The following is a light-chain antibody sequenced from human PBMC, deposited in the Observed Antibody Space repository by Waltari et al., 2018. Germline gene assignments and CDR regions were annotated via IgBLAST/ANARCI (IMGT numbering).Light chain of an antibody. CDR3: QQSKNAPLT. V-gene: IGKV3-11*01. J-gene: IGKJ4*01. Sequence: EIVLTQSPGTLSLSPGETATLSCRASQSVSRALAWYQQKPGQAPRLLIYDASTRATGIPDRFSGSGSGTDFSLTISRLEPEDFATYYCQQSKNAPLTFGGGTRVEI. CDR2: DAS. CDR1: QSVSRA.